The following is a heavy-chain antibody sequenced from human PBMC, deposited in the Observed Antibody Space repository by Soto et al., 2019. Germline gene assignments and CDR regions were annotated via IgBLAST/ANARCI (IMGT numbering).Heavy chain of an antibody. CDR2: IYYSGST. CDR1: GGSISSYY. J-gene: IGHJ4*02. CDR3: ARLSWIQLEYHFDY. Sequence: ASETLSLTCTVSGGSISSYYWSWIRQPPGKGLEWIGYIYYSGSTNYNPSLKSRVTISVDTSKNQFSLKLSSVTAAGTAVYYCARLSWIQLEYHFDYWGQGTLVTVSS. D-gene: IGHD5-18*01. V-gene: IGHV4-59*08.